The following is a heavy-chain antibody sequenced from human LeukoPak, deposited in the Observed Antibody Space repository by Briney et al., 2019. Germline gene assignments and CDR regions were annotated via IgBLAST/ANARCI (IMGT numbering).Heavy chain of an antibody. D-gene: IGHD2-15*01. CDR2: INPNSGGT. J-gene: IGHJ4*02. Sequence: EASVKVSCKASGYTFTGYYMHWVRQAPGQGLEWMGWINPNSGGTNYAQKFQGRVTMTRDTSISTAYMELSRLRSDDTAVYYCARDPELGYCSGGSCYSLDDYWGQGTLVTVSS. V-gene: IGHV1-2*02. CDR1: GYTFTGYY. CDR3: ARDPELGYCSGGSCYSLDDY.